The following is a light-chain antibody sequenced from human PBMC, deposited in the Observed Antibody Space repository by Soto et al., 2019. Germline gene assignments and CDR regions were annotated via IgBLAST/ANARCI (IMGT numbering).Light chain of an antibody. CDR3: QQYDNLPLT. Sequence: EIVLTQSPGTLSLSPGERATLSCRASQTITTLAWYQQKPGQAPRLLIYRVSSRATGVPDRFSGSGSGTDYTLTISRLEPEDFAVYYCQQYDNLPLTFGGGTKVEIK. CDR2: RVS. CDR1: QTITT. J-gene: IGKJ4*01. V-gene: IGKV3-20*01.